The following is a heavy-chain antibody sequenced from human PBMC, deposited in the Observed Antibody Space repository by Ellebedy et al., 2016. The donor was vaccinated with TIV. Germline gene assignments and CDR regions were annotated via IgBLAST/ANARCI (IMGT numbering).Heavy chain of an antibody. V-gene: IGHV3-48*04. CDR2: ITGSGSTI. D-gene: IGHD2/OR15-2a*01. CDR1: GFTFRSYS. Sequence: PGGSLRLSCAAPGFTFRSYSMNWVRQAPGKGPEWVSYITGSGSTIYYADSVKGRFTVSRDNAENSLYLQMDSLRAEDTAVYYCARTEKGTFYFDYWGQGTLVTVSS. CDR3: ARTEKGTFYFDY. J-gene: IGHJ4*02.